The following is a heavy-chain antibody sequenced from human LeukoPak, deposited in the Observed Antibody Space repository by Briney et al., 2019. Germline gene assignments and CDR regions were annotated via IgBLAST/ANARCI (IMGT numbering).Heavy chain of an antibody. Sequence: GRSLRLSCGVSGFTFSSYDMHWVRQAPGKGLEWVSAISGSGGSTYYADSVKGRFTISRDNAKNSLYLQMNSLRDEDTALYYCARGLGYYDNSGSSYFDSRGQGTLVTVSS. CDR1: GFTFSSYD. V-gene: IGHV3-48*02. D-gene: IGHD3-22*01. CDR3: ARGLGYYDNSGSSYFDS. J-gene: IGHJ4*02. CDR2: ISGSGGST.